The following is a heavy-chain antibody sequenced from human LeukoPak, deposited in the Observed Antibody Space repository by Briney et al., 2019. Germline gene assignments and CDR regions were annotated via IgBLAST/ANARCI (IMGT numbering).Heavy chain of an antibody. J-gene: IGHJ6*02. CDR1: GYTFTSYG. V-gene: IGHV1-18*01. Sequence: GASVKVSCKASGYTFTSYGISWVRQAPGQGLEWMGWISAYNGNTNYAQKLQGRVTMTTDTSTSTAYMELRSLRSDDTAVYYCAKDRERGPYYDFWSGYYMGGPDYYYNGMDVWGQGTTVTVSS. CDR2: ISAYNGNT. CDR3: AKDRERGPYYDFWSGYYMGGPDYYYNGMDV. D-gene: IGHD3-3*01.